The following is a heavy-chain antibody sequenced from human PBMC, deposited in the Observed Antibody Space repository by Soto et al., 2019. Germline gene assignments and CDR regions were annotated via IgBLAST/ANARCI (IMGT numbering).Heavy chain of an antibody. Sequence: QVQLVQSGAEVKKPGSSVKVSCKASGGTFSSYAISWVRQAPGQGLEWMGGIIPIFGTANYAQKFQGRVTITADESTSTAYMELSSLRSEDTAVYYCARVRIAAAGSNYYYGMDVWGQGTTVTVSS. J-gene: IGHJ6*02. CDR1: GGTFSSYA. V-gene: IGHV1-69*12. D-gene: IGHD6-13*01. CDR2: IIPIFGTA. CDR3: ARVRIAAAGSNYYYGMDV.